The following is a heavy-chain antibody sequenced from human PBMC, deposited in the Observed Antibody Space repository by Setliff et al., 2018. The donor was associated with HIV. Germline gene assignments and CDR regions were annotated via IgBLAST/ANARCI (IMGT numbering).Heavy chain of an antibody. V-gene: IGHV4-39*01. CDR2: MYYSGTT. CDR3: GRAPDY. J-gene: IGHJ4*02. CDR1: GDPISSGSYY. Sequence: SETLSLTCTVSGDPISSGSYYWGWIRQPPGKGLEWIGSMYYSGTTYYNPSLKSRVTISVDTSKTQFSLELNSVTAADTAVYYCGRAPDYWGQGTLVTVSS.